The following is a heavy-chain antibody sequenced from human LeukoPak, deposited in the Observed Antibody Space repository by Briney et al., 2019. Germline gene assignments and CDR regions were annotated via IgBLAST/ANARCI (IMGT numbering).Heavy chain of an antibody. Sequence: ASVKVSCKASGYTFTSYGISWVRQAPGQGLEWMGWISAYNGNTNYAQKLQGRVTMTTDTSTSTAYMELRSLRSDDTAVYYCARVGPSYSNYVFYYYYYGMDVWGQGTTVTVSS. D-gene: IGHD4-4*01. J-gene: IGHJ6*02. V-gene: IGHV1-18*01. CDR1: GYTFTSYG. CDR2: ISAYNGNT. CDR3: ARVGPSYSNYVFYYYYYGMDV.